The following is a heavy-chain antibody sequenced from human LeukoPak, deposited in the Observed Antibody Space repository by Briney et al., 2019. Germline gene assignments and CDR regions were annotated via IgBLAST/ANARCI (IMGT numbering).Heavy chain of an antibody. D-gene: IGHD2-2*01. CDR3: TTTPPSYCSSTSCYYYYGMDV. CDR1: GFTFSSYG. V-gene: IGHV3-15*05. Sequence: GGSLRLSCAASGFTFSSYGMSWVRQAPGKGLEWVGRIKSKTDGGTTDYAAPVKGRFTISRDDSKNTLYLQMNSLKTEDTAVYYCTTTPPSYCSSTSCYYYYGMDVWGQGTTVTVSS. J-gene: IGHJ6*02. CDR2: IKSKTDGGTT.